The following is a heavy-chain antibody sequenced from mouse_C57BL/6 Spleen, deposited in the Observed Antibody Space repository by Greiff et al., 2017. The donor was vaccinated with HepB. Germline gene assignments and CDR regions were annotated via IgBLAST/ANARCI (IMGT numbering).Heavy chain of an antibody. V-gene: IGHV2-9-1*01. Sequence: VQLVESGPGLVAPSQSLSITCTVSGFSLTSYAISWVRQPPGKGLEWLGVIWTGGGTNYNSALKSRLSISKDNSKSQVFLKMNSLQTDDTARYYCARDSSGYVGYAMDYWGQGTSVTVSS. J-gene: IGHJ4*01. CDR3: ARDSSGYVGYAMDY. CDR1: GFSLTSYA. CDR2: IWTGGGT. D-gene: IGHD3-2*02.